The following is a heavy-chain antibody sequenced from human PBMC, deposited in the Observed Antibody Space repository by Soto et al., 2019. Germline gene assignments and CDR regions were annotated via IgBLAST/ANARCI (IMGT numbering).Heavy chain of an antibody. Sequence: PVGSLRLSCAASGFTFSSYGMHWVRQAPGKGLEWVAVIWYDGSNKYYADSVKGRFTISRDNSKNTLYLQMNSLRAEDTAVYYCARPVVAATYYYYGMDVWGQGTTVTVS. CDR1: GFTFSSYG. CDR3: ARPVVAATYYYYGMDV. CDR2: IWYDGSNK. D-gene: IGHD2-15*01. V-gene: IGHV3-33*01. J-gene: IGHJ6*02.